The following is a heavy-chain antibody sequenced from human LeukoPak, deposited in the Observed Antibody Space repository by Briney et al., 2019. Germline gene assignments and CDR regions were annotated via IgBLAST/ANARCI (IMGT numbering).Heavy chain of an antibody. V-gene: IGHV4-39*07. Sequence: SETLSLTCTLSGGSVTTSSVYWAWIRQPPGKGLECIGTIYYSGITYYHSSLKSRVTISVDTSKNQFSLKLNSVTAADTAVYFCAKSGPAAGRPDAFDIWGQGTMVTVSS. D-gene: IGHD2-2*01. CDR3: AKSGPAAGRPDAFDI. CDR1: GGSVTTSSVY. J-gene: IGHJ3*02. CDR2: IYYSGIT.